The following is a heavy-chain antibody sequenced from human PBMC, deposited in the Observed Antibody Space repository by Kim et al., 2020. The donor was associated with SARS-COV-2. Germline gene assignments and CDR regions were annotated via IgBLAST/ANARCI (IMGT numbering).Heavy chain of an antibody. D-gene: IGHD5-18*01. V-gene: IGHV4-59*01. CDR3: ARGGYSYGYSAMALPFDY. J-gene: IGHJ4*01. CDR2: IYYSGST. Sequence: SETLSFTCTVSGGSISSYYWSWIRQPPGKGLEWIGYIYYSGSTNYNPSLKSRVTISVDTSKNQFSLKLSSVTAADTAVYYCARGGYSYGYSAMALPFDY. CDR1: GGSISSYY.